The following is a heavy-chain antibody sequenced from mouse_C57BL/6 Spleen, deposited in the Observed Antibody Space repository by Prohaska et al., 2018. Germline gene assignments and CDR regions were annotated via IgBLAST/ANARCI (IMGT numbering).Heavy chain of an antibody. CDR2: IYPGDGDT. J-gene: IGHJ4*01. CDR3: ARLGREDAMDY. D-gene: IGHD4-1*01. CDR1: GYAFSSSW. Sequence: VKISCKASGYAFSSSWMNWVKQRPGKGLEWIGRIYPGDGDTNYNGKFKGKATLTADKSSSTAYMQLSSLTSEDSAVYFCARLGREDAMDYWGQGTSVTVSS. V-gene: IGHV1-82*01.